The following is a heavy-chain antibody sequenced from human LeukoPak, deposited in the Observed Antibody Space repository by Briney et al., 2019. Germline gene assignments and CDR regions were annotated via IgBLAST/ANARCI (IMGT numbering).Heavy chain of an antibody. Sequence: GGALRLSCAASGFAFSSYRMNWVRRAPGKGLEWVSSISSSRGYIHYADSVKGGFTISRHHPKSSLYLQMTTLRAQDTAVYYCARVMGLTTVTTVLAFDIWGQGTMVTVSS. V-gene: IGHV3-21*01. CDR1: GFAFSSYR. CDR3: ARVMGLTTVTTVLAFDI. CDR2: ISSSRGYI. D-gene: IGHD4-17*01. J-gene: IGHJ3*02.